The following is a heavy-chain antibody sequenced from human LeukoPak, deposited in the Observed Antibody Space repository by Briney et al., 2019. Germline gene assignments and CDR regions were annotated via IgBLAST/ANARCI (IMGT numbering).Heavy chain of an antibody. D-gene: IGHD6-6*01. CDR2: MNPNSGNT. CDR3: ARGIAARLGRAFDI. V-gene: IGHV1-8*03. J-gene: IGHJ3*02. Sequence: GASVKVSCKASGYTFTSYDINWVRQATEQGLEWMGWMNPNSGNTGYAQKFQGRVTITRNTSISTAYMELSSLRSEDTAVYYCARGIAARLGRAFDIWGQGTMVTVSS. CDR1: GYTFTSYD.